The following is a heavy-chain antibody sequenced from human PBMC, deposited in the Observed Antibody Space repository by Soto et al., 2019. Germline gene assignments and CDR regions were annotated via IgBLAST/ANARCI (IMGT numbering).Heavy chain of an antibody. Sequence: ASVKVSCKASGYTFTSYGISWVRQAPGQGLEWMGWISAYNGNTNYAQKLQGRVTMTTDTSTSTAYMELRSLRSDDTAVYYCARVKRYNWNYPDAFDIWGQGTMVNVSS. J-gene: IGHJ3*02. CDR3: ARVKRYNWNYPDAFDI. CDR1: GYTFTSYG. V-gene: IGHV1-18*01. D-gene: IGHD1-7*01. CDR2: ISAYNGNT.